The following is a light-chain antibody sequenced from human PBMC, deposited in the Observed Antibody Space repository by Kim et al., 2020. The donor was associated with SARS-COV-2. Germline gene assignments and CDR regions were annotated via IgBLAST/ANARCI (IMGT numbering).Light chain of an antibody. CDR1: RRVSSN. V-gene: IGKV3-15*01. CDR3: QQYDDWWT. J-gene: IGKJ1*01. CDR2: GAS. Sequence: LSVSPGERATLSCRASRRVSSNLGWYQQKPGQAPRLLIYGASARATGVPARFSGSGSGTEFTLTISNMQSEEVAVYYCQQYDDWWTFGQGTKWISN.